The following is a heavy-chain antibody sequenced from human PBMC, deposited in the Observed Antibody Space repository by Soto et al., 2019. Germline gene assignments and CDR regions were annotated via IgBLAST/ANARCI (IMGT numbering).Heavy chain of an antibody. CDR1: GYTFTSYG. Sequence: AASVKVSCKASGYTFTSYGISWVRQAPGQGLEWMGWISTYNGDTHYTEKLQDRVTMTRDTSTSTAYMELRSLRSDDTAVYYCARSNGIAAACPPFDYWGQGTLVTVSS. CDR3: ARSNGIAAACPPFDY. CDR2: ISTYNGDT. D-gene: IGHD6-13*01. V-gene: IGHV1-18*01. J-gene: IGHJ4*02.